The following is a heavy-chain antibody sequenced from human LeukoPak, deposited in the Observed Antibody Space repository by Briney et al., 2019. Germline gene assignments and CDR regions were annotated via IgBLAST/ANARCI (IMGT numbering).Heavy chain of an antibody. CDR2: ISAYNGNT. V-gene: IGHV1-18*01. Sequence: ASVKVSCTASGYTFTSYGISWVRQAPGQGLEWMGWISAYNGNTNYAQKLQGRVTMTTDTSTSTAYMALRSLRSDDTAVYYCARDLGYSSSWHVDFDLWGRGTLVTVSS. J-gene: IGHJ2*01. CDR3: ARDLGYSSSWHVDFDL. D-gene: IGHD6-13*01. CDR1: GYTFTSYG.